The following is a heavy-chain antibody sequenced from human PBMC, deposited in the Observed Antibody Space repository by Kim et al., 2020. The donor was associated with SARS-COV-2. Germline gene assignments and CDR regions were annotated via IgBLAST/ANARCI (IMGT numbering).Heavy chain of an antibody. CDR2: INPNSGGT. J-gene: IGHJ1*01. D-gene: IGHD3-22*01. V-gene: IGHV1-2*02. CDR3: ARVNYYDSSGYYKYFQH. Sequence: GASVKVSCKASGYTFTGYYMHWVRQAPGQGLEWMGWINPNSGGTNYAQKFQGRVTMTRDTSISTAYMELSRLRSDDTAVYYCARVNYYDSSGYYKYFQHWGQGTLVTVSS. CDR1: GYTFTGYY.